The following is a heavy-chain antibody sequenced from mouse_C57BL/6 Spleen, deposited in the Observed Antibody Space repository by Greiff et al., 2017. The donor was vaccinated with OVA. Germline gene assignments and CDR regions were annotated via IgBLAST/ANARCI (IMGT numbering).Heavy chain of an antibody. J-gene: IGHJ3*01. D-gene: IGHD4-1*01. CDR1: GFTFSSYA. CDR2: ISDGGSYT. CDR3: ARDLGRGAY. Sequence: EVQLVESGGGLVKPGGSLKLSCAASGFTFSSYAMSWVRQTPDKRLEWVATISDGGSYTYYPDNVKGRFTISRDNAKNNLYLQMSHLKSEDTAMYYCARDLGRGAYWGQGTLVTVSA. V-gene: IGHV5-4*01.